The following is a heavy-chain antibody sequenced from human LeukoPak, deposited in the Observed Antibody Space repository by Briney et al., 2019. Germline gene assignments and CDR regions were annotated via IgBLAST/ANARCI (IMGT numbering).Heavy chain of an antibody. CDR3: ARDGLEYSFQVP. D-gene: IGHD6-6*01. CDR1: GGSISSYY. J-gene: IGHJ5*02. V-gene: IGHV4-4*07. Sequence: SETLSLTCTVSGGSISSYYWSWIRQPAGKGLEWIGRIYTSGSTNYNPSLKSRVTMSVDTSKNQFSLKLSSVTAADTAVYYCARDGLEYSFQVPWGQETLVTVSS. CDR2: IYTSGST.